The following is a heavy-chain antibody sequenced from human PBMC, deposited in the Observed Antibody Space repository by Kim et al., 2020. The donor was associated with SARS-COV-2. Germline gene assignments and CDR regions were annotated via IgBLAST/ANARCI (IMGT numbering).Heavy chain of an antibody. CDR3: ARAPTYYSSSWYYFDY. V-gene: IGHV4-31*03. Sequence: SETLSLTCTVSGGSISSGGYYWSWIRQHPGKGLEWIGYIYYSGSTYYNPSLKSRVTISVDTSKNQFSLKLSSVTAADTAVYYCARAPTYYSSSWYYFDYWGQGTLVTVSS. CDR1: GGSISSGGYY. CDR2: IYYSGST. J-gene: IGHJ4*02. D-gene: IGHD6-13*01.